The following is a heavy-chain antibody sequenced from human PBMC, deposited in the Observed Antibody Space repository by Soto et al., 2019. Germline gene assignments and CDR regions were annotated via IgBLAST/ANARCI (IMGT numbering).Heavy chain of an antibody. V-gene: IGHV1-18*01. CDR3: ARDCVLMVYAIGAYIDY. D-gene: IGHD2-8*01. J-gene: IGHJ4*02. CDR2: ISAYNGNT. Sequence: ASVKVSCKASGYTFTSYGISWVRQAPGQGLEWMGWISAYNGNTNYAQKLQGRVTMTTDTSTSTAYMELRSLRSDDTAVYYCARDCVLMVYAIGAYIDYWGQGTLVTVSS. CDR1: GYTFTSYG.